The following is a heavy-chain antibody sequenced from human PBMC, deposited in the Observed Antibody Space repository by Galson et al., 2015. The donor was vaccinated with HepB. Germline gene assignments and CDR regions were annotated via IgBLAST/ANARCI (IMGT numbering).Heavy chain of an antibody. J-gene: IGHJ6*02. CDR3: ARAIRERITMIVVGPVAAYGMDV. CDR2: ISSDGSST. CDR1: GFTFSSYW. V-gene: IGHV3-74*01. D-gene: IGHD3-22*01. Sequence: SLRLSCAASGFTFSSYWMHWVRQAPGKGLVWVSRISSDGSSTSYADSVKGRFTISRDNAKNTLYLQMNSLGAEDTAVYYCARAIRERITMIVVGPVAAYGMDVWGQGTTVTVSS.